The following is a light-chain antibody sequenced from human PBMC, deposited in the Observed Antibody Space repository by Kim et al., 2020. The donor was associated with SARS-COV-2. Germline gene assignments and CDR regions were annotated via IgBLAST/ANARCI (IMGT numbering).Light chain of an antibody. Sequence: VSPGDRAPPSCRTSQSINTNVAWFQHKPGQPPRLLICGAATRTTSIAARFSGSWSGKEFTLTITSLQSEDVAVYFYQQYQDWPRTFGQGTKVDIK. J-gene: IGKJ1*01. V-gene: IGKV3-15*01. CDR2: GAA. CDR1: QSINTN. CDR3: QQYQDWPRT.